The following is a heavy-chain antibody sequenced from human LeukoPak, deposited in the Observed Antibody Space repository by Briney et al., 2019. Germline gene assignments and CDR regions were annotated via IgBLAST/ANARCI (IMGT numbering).Heavy chain of an antibody. J-gene: IGHJ3*02. D-gene: IGHD3-22*01. CDR1: GFTFSSYA. V-gene: IGHV3-48*01. CDR3: AKKRSGDGGITMIVVVISSFAFDDAFDI. Sequence: PGGSLRLSCAASGFTFSSYAMNWVRQAPGKGLEWVSYISSSSSHIYYADSVKGRFTISRDNAKNSLFLQMNSLRAEDTAVYYCAKKRSGDGGITMIVVVISSFAFDDAFDIWGQGTMVTVSS. CDR2: ISSSSSHI.